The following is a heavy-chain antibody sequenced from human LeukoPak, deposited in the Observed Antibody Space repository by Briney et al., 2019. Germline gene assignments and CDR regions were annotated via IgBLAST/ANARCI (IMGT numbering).Heavy chain of an antibody. CDR3: ARDEGGYEAGFYYYYMDV. CDR2: INPNSGGT. J-gene: IGHJ6*03. D-gene: IGHD5-12*01. Sequence: ASVKVSCKASGYTFTGYYMHWVRQAPGQGLEWMGWINPNSGGTNYAQKFQGRVTMTRDTSISTAYMELRSLRSDDTAVYYCARDEGGYEAGFYYYYMDVWGKGTTVTVSS. V-gene: IGHV1-2*02. CDR1: GYTFTGYY.